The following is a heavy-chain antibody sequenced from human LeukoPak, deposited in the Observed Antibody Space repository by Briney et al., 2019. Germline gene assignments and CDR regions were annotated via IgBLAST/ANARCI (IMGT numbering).Heavy chain of an antibody. V-gene: IGHV4-34*01. D-gene: IGHD2-15*01. CDR3: ARAMRGYCSGGGRDYYYYYYMDV. J-gene: IGHJ6*03. CDR2: INHSGST. Sequence: SETLSLTCAVYGGSFSGYYWSWIRQPPGKGLEWIGEINHSGSTNYNPSLKSRLTISVDTSKNQFSLKLSSVTAADTAVYYCARAMRGYCSGGGRDYYYYYYMDVWGKGTTVTVSS. CDR1: GGSFSGYY.